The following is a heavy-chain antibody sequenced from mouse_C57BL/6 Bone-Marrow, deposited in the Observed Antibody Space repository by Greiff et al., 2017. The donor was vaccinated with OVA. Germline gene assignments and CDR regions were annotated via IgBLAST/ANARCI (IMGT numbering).Heavy chain of an antibody. CDR3: ARRGNWDGGWFAY. J-gene: IGHJ3*01. CDR1: GYTFTDYN. D-gene: IGHD4-1*01. Sequence: EVQLQQSGPELVKPGASVTMSCKASGYTFTDYNMHWVKQSHGKSLEWIGYINPNNGGTSYNQKFKGKATLTVNKSSSTAYMQLRSLTSEDSAVYYCARRGNWDGGWFAYWGQGTLVTVSA. CDR2: INPNNGGT. V-gene: IGHV1-22*01.